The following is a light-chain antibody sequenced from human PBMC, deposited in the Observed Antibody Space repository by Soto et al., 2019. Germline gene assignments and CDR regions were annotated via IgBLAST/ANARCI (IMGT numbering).Light chain of an antibody. V-gene: IGKV1-33*01. J-gene: IGKJ3*01. CDR2: DAS. Sequence: DXQMTQSPSSLSASVGDRVTITCQASQDISNYLNWYQQKPGKAPKLLIYDASNLETGVPSRFSGNGSRTDFTLTIRSLQPEDIATYYCPQYDNLPPFTFGPGTKVDIK. CDR1: QDISNY. CDR3: PQYDNLPPFT.